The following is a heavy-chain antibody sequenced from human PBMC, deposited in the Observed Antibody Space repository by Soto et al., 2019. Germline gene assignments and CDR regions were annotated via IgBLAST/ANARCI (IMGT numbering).Heavy chain of an antibody. D-gene: IGHD3-22*01. CDR1: GVSISSGVYY. J-gene: IGHJ4*02. Sequence: PSETLSLTCPVSGVSISSGVYYWSWIRQHPGKGLEWIGYIYYSGSTYYNPSLKSRVTISVDTSKNQFSLKLSSVTAADTAVYYCARANYFESSGPFDYWGPGTLVTVSS. V-gene: IGHV4-31*03. CDR3: ARANYFESSGPFDY. CDR2: IYYSGST.